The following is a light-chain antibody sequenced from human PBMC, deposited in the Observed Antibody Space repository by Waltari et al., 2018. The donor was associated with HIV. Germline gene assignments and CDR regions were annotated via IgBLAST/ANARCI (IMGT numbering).Light chain of an antibody. CDR1: QSIRSN. J-gene: IGKJ5*01. CDR3: QQYNNWPPIT. V-gene: IGKV3-15*01. CDR2: DAS. Sequence: EILMTQSPATLSVSPGARATLSCRASQSIRSNLAWYQQKPGQAPRLLLYDASTRDTGIPARFSGSGSGTEFTLTITSLQSEDFAVYYCQQYNNWPPITFGQGTRLEIK.